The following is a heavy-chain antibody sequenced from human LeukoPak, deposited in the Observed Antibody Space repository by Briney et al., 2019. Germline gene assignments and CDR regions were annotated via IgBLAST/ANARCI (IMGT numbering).Heavy chain of an antibody. V-gene: IGHV1-24*01. CDR1: GYTLTELS. CDR2: FDPEDGET. J-gene: IGHJ4*02. D-gene: IGHD3-10*01. Sequence: ASVRVSSKVSGYTLTELSMHWVRQAPGKGGERVGGFDPEDGETIYAQKFQGTVTMTEDTSTDTAYMELSSLRSEDTAVYYCATGITMVRGIPLDYWGQGTLVTVSS. CDR3: ATGITMVRGIPLDY.